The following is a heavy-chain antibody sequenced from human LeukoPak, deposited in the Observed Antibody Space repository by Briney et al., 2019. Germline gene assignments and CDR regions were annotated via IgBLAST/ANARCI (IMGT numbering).Heavy chain of an antibody. V-gene: IGHV3-23*01. Sequence: PGGSLRLSCAASGFTFSSYAMSWVRQAPGKGLEWVSAISGSGGSTYYADSVKGRFTISRDNSKNTLYLQMNSLRAEDTAVYYCARCSGGSCYSGNWFDPWGQGNLVTVSS. CDR3: ARCSGGSCYSGNWFDP. CDR1: GFTFSSYA. CDR2: ISGSGGST. D-gene: IGHD2-15*01. J-gene: IGHJ5*02.